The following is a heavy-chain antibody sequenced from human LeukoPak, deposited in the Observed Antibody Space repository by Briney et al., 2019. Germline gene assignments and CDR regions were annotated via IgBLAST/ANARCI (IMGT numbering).Heavy chain of an antibody. Sequence: PSETLSLTCTVSGGSISNYYWNWIRQPPGKGLEWIGYIYYSGSTNYNPSLKSRVTISVDTSKNQFSLKLSSVTAADTAVYYCARAAYSGSYHSDYWGQGTLVTVSS. D-gene: IGHD1-26*01. J-gene: IGHJ4*02. CDR3: ARAAYSGSYHSDY. CDR2: IYYSGST. CDR1: GGSISNYY. V-gene: IGHV4-59*01.